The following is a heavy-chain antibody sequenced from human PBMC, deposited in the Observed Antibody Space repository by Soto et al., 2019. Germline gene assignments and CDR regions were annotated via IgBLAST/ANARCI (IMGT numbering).Heavy chain of an antibody. CDR2: IDGSGAA. CDR3: AREVSIRGFAFDA. V-gene: IGHV3-23*01. CDR1: GYVFSNYA. Sequence: EVQLLESGGDLGQPGGSLRLSCVASGYVFSNYAMAWVRQVPGKGLQWVSRIDGSGAAHYGDSVKGRFSMSRDNSKNTLFLQLDRLRVEDTAVYFCAREVSIRGFAFDAWGQGTWVAASS. J-gene: IGHJ3*01. D-gene: IGHD3-10*01.